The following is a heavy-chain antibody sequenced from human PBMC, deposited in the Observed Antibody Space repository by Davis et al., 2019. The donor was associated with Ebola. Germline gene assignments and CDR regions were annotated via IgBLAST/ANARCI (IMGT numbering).Heavy chain of an antibody. Sequence: MPSETLSLTCAVNGEAFSGYYWSWIRQSPGKGLEWIGENDHSGGTNYNPSLKSRVTISVDTLKRQFSLRLTSVTAADTGVYYCARGGLAGSSSYYFDHWGQGTLVTVSS. CDR3: ARGGLAGSSSYYFDH. V-gene: IGHV4-34*01. CDR2: NDHSGGT. J-gene: IGHJ4*02. CDR1: GEAFSGYY. D-gene: IGHD6-6*01.